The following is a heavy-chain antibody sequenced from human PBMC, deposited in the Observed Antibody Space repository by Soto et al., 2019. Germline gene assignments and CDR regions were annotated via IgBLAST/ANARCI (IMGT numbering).Heavy chain of an antibody. V-gene: IGHV3-33*01. CDR1: GFTFSSYG. CDR3: ARDGSYYGSGSLDY. D-gene: IGHD3-10*01. CDR2: IWYDGSNK. Sequence: PGGSLRLSCAASGFTFSSYGMHWVRQAPGKGLEWVAVIWYDGSNKYYADSVKGRFTISRDNSKNTLYLQMNSLRAEDTAVYYCARDGSYYGSGSLDYWGQGTLVTVSS. J-gene: IGHJ4*02.